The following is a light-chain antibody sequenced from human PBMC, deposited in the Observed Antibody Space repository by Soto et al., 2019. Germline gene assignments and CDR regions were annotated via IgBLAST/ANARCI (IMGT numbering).Light chain of an antibody. CDR1: QDISHY. CDR3: QQVNSFPLT. V-gene: IGKV1-9*01. Sequence: IPLTQSPSSLSASVGDRVTITCRASQDISHYLAWYQQKPGKAPTLLIYLASTLQSGVPSRFSGSGSGTDFTLTISSLQPEDFATYYCQQVNSFPLTFGGGTKVEVK. J-gene: IGKJ4*01. CDR2: LAS.